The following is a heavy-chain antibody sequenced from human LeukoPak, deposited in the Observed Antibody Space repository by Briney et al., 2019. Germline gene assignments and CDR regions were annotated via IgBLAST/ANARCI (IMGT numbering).Heavy chain of an antibody. CDR1: GGTFSGYY. V-gene: IGHV4-34*01. Sequence: SETLSLTCAVYGGTFSGYYWSWIRQPPGKRLGWVGESNDSGGTNYNPSLKSRVTISADKSKNQVSLRLTSVTAADTAVYYCARLSVIVGAALEYYYYYMDVWGQGTTVTVSS. D-gene: IGHD1-26*01. J-gene: IGHJ6*03. CDR2: SNDSGGT. CDR3: ARLSVIVGAALEYYYYYMDV.